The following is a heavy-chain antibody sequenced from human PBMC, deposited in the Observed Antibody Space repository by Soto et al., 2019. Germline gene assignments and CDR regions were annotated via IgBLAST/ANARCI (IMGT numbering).Heavy chain of an antibody. CDR1: GFTFSSYA. CDR2: ISGSGGST. V-gene: IGHV3-23*01. D-gene: IGHD5-12*01. CDR3: AKDQSNKWLYYYYGMDV. J-gene: IGHJ6*02. Sequence: GGSLRLSCAASGFTFSSYAMSWVRQAPGKGLEWVSAISGSGGSTYYADSVKGRFTISRDNSKNTLYLQMNSLRAEDTAVYYCAKDQSNKWLYYYYGMDVWGQGTTVTVSS.